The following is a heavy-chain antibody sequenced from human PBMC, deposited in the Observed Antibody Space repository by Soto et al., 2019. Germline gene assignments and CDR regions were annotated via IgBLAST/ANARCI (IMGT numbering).Heavy chain of an antibody. J-gene: IGHJ6*02. CDR3: ARDGGYCSGGSCYGSYYYYGMDV. V-gene: IGHV3-21*01. Sequence: PGESLRLSCAASGFTFSSYSMNWVRQAPGKGQEWVSSISSSSSYIYYADSVKGRFTISRDNAKNSLYLQMNSLRAEDTAVYYCARDGGYCSGGSCYGSYYYYGMDVWGQGTTVTVSS. D-gene: IGHD2-15*01. CDR1: GFTFSSYS. CDR2: ISSSSSYI.